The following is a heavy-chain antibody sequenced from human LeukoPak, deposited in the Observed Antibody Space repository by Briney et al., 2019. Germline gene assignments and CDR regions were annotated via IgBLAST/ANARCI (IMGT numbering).Heavy chain of an antibody. J-gene: IGHJ5*02. CDR1: GGTFSSYA. D-gene: IGHD5-24*01. CDR2: IIPIFGTA. CDR3: ARDNRGGDGYNYLGDLWFDP. V-gene: IGHV1-69*13. Sequence: GASVKVSCKASGGTFSSYAISWVRQAPGQGLEWMGGIIPIFGTANYAQKFQGRVTITADESTSTAYMELSSLRSEDTAVYYCARDNRGGDGYNYLGDLWFDPWGQGTLVTVSS.